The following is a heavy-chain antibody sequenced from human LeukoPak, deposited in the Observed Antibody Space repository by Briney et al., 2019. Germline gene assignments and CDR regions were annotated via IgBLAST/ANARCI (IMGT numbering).Heavy chain of an antibody. CDR3: ASTGGYGSGTYDYYYFGMDV. J-gene: IGHJ6*02. D-gene: IGHD3-10*01. Sequence: PGGSLRLSCAASGFTFSGYEMNWVRQAPGKGLEWVSDITSSGRIIYYADSVKGRFTISRDNAKNSLYLQMNSLRAEDTAVYYCASTGGYGSGTYDYYYFGMDVWGQGTTVTVSS. V-gene: IGHV3-48*03. CDR1: GFTFSGYE. CDR2: ITSSGRII.